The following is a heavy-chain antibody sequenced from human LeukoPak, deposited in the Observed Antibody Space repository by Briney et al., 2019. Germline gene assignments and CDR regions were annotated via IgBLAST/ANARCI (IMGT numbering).Heavy chain of an antibody. CDR2: IYYSGST. J-gene: IGHJ4*02. D-gene: IGHD2-15*01. Sequence: SETLSLTCTVSGGSISRCYWSWIRQPPGKGLEWIGYIYYSGSTNYNSSLKSRVTISVDTSKNQFSLKLSSVTAADTAVYYCARTYCRGGSCHFDYWGQGTLVTVSS. V-gene: IGHV4-59*08. CDR3: ARTYCRGGSCHFDY. CDR1: GGSISRCY.